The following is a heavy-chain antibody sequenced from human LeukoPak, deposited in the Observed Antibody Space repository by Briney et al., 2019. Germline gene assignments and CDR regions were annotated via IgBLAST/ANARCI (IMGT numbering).Heavy chain of an antibody. CDR2: MSSPSDYI. Sequence: GGSLRLSCAASGFTFSSYSMSWVRQAPGKGLEWVSSMSSPSDYIYYADSVKGRFTISRDNAKNSVYLQMNSLRAEDTAVYYCARKDSAYDPLGDYWGQGTLVTVSS. CDR3: ARKDSAYDPLGDY. V-gene: IGHV3-21*01. J-gene: IGHJ4*02. CDR1: GFTFSSYS. D-gene: IGHD5-12*01.